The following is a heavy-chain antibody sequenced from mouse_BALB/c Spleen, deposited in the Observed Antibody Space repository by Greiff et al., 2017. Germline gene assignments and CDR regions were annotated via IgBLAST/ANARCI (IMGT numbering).Heavy chain of an antibody. CDR3: ARFDYEMDY. V-gene: IGHV1-7*01. Sequence: QVQLKESGAELAKPGASVKMSCKASGYTFTSYWMHWVKQRPGQGLEWIGYINPSTGYTEYNQKFKDKATLTADKSSSTAYMQLSSLTSEDSAVYYCARFDYEMDYWGQGTSVTVSS. CDR1: GYTFTSYW. J-gene: IGHJ4*01. D-gene: IGHD2-4*01. CDR2: INPSTGYT.